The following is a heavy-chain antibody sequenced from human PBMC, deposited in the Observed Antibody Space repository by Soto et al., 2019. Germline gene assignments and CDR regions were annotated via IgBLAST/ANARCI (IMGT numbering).Heavy chain of an antibody. CDR3: ARGSDYDFWSGVRYYYGMDV. V-gene: IGHV4-61*01. CDR1: GGSVSSGSYY. J-gene: IGHJ6*02. Sequence: KPSETLSLTCTVSGGSVSSGSYYWSWIRQPPGKGLEWIWYIYYSGSTNYNPSLKSRVTISVDTSKNQFSLKLSSVTAADTAVYYCARGSDYDFWSGVRYYYGMDVWGQGTTVTVSS. D-gene: IGHD3-3*01. CDR2: IYYSGST.